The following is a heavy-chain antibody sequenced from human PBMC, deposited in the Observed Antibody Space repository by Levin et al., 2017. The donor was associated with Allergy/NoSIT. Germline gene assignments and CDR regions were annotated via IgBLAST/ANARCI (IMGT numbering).Heavy chain of an antibody. D-gene: IGHD7-27*01. CDR1: GYTFSGYY. CDR2: INPKSGGT. Sequence: GESLKISCKASGYTFSGYYMHWVRQAPGEGLEWMGWINPKSGGTNYAQKFQGRVTMTRDTSISTGYMELSRLRSDDTAVYYCARGAPLPSLYYYYGMDVWGQGTTVTVSS. CDR3: ARGAPLPSLYYYYGMDV. V-gene: IGHV1-2*02. J-gene: IGHJ6*02.